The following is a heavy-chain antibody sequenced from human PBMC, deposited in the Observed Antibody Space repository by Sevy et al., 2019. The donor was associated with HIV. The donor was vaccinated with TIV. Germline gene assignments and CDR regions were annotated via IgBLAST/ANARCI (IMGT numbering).Heavy chain of an antibody. CDR2: IIPIFGTT. J-gene: IGHJ6*02. V-gene: IGHV1-69*13. Sequence: ASVKVSCKASGGTFSSFALSWVRQAPGQGLEWMGGIIPIFGTTKYAQKFQGRVTIIADESTRTADMELSSLGSEDTAVYYCARPSYGSGRGYQNYFYYYGMDDWGPGTTVTVSS. CDR1: GGTFSSFA. CDR3: ARPSYGSGRGYQNYFYYYGMDD. D-gene: IGHD3-10*01.